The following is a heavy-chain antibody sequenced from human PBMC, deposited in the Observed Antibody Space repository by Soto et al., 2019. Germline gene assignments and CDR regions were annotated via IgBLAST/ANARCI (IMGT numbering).Heavy chain of an antibody. J-gene: IGHJ5*02. Sequence: QVQLQESGPGLVKPSEPLSLTCTVSGGSISSYYWSWIRQPPGKGLEWIGYIYYSGSTNYNPSLKSRVTISVDTSKNQFSLKLSSVTAADTAVYYCARMYYDFWSGYFRPYNWFDPWGQGTLVTVSS. CDR3: ARMYYDFWSGYFRPYNWFDP. CDR1: GGSISSYY. V-gene: IGHV4-59*01. CDR2: IYYSGST. D-gene: IGHD3-3*01.